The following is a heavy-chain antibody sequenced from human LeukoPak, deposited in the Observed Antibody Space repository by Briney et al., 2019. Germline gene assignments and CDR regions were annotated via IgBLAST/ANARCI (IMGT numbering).Heavy chain of an antibody. CDR2: ISHDGSYK. V-gene: IGHV3-30*01. Sequence: GRSLRLSCAASGFTFSSYAMHWVRQAPGKGLEWLAVISHDGSYKYYVDSVKGRFTISRDNSKNTLYLQMNSLRVEDTAVYYCARDSTYYYASGSSGPHYFDSWGQGTLVTVSS. CDR1: GFTFSSYA. J-gene: IGHJ4*02. CDR3: ARDSTYYYASGSSGPHYFDS. D-gene: IGHD3-10*01.